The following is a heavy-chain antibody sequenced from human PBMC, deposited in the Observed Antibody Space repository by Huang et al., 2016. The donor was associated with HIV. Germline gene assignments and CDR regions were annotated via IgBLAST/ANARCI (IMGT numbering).Heavy chain of an antibody. CDR1: GYTFTRYV. Sequence: QVQLVQSGAEVKKPGASVKVSCKASGYTFTRYVMYWVRQAPGQRLEWIGWINAGNGNTKYSQNFQGRVTITRDTSATTAYMELRGLRSEDTAVYFCARSNGDYKYYLDYWGLGSLVTVSS. CDR2: INAGNGNT. V-gene: IGHV1-3*01. J-gene: IGHJ4*02. D-gene: IGHD4-4*01. CDR3: ARSNGDYKYYLDY.